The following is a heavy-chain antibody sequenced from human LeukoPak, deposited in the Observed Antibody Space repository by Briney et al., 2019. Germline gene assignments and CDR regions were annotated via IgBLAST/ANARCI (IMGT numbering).Heavy chain of an antibody. CDR2: FYYSGGT. CDR3: ATSRQLWLLGYFDY. J-gene: IGHJ4*02. CDR1: GGSISNIRSY. Sequence: SETLSLTCTVSGGSISNIRSYWGWIRQPPGKGLEWIGSFYYSGGTYYNPSLKSRVTISVDTSKNQFSLKLGSVTAADTAVYYCATSRQLWLLGYFDYWGQGTLLTVSS. D-gene: IGHD5-18*01. V-gene: IGHV4-39*01.